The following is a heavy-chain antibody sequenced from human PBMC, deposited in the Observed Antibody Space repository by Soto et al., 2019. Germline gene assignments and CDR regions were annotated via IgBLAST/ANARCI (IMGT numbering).Heavy chain of an antibody. Sequence: GGSLGLSCAASGFTFSSYAMHWVRQAPGKGLEWVAVISYDGSNKYYADSVKGRFTISRDNSKNTLYLQMNSLRAEDTAVYYCARVYYDSSGYYYVPSDPYGMDVWGQGTTVTVSS. CDR1: GFTFSSYA. CDR3: ARVYYDSSGYYYVPSDPYGMDV. D-gene: IGHD3-22*01. V-gene: IGHV3-30-3*01. CDR2: ISYDGSNK. J-gene: IGHJ6*02.